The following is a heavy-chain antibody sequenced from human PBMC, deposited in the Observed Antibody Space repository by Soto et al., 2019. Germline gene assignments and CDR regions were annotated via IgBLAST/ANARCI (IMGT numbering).Heavy chain of an antibody. CDR1: GYSFTSYW. D-gene: IGHD5-12*01. Sequence: GESLKISCQGSGYSFTSYWIGWVRQMPGKGLEWMGIIYPGDSDTRYSPSFQGQVTISADKSISTAYLQWSSLKASDTAMYYCARPNGYSGYDYAFDIWGQGTMVTVSS. J-gene: IGHJ3*02. CDR3: ARPNGYSGYDYAFDI. V-gene: IGHV5-51*01. CDR2: IYPGDSDT.